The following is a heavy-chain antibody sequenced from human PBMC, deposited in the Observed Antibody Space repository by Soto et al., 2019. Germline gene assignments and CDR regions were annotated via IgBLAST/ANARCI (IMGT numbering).Heavy chain of an antibody. CDR3: ARDQSLTTVTKDYYYYYMDV. D-gene: IGHD4-4*01. J-gene: IGHJ6*03. V-gene: IGHV3-33*01. CDR2: IWYDGSNK. Sequence: GGSLRLSCAASGFTFSSYGMHWVRQAPGKGLEWVAVIWYDGSNKYYADSVKGRFTISRDNSKNTLYLQMNSLRAEDTAVYYCARDQSLTTVTKDYYYYYMDVWGKGTTVTVSS. CDR1: GFTFSSYG.